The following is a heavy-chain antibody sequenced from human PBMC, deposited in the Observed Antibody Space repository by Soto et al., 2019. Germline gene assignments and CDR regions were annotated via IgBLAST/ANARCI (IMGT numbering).Heavy chain of an antibody. Sequence: LSLTCAVYGGSFSGHSWTWIRQSPGKGLEWIGDINHSGRVNYSPSLKSRVTISLDTSKNQFSLTLSAVTAADTAMYYCSTRAYDTNGYYRFDPWGQGALVTVSS. CDR1: GGSFSGHS. J-gene: IGHJ5*01. V-gene: IGHV4-34*01. CDR3: STRAYDTNGYYRFDP. CDR2: INHSGRV. D-gene: IGHD3-22*01.